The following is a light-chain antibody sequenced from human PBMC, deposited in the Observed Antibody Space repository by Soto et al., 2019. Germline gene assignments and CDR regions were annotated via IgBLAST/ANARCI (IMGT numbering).Light chain of an antibody. Sequence: QSALTQPASVSGSPGQTITISCTGTSSDVGGYDYVSWDQQHPGKAPKLMIYDVSKRPSGVSNRFSGSKSGNTASLTISGLQAEDEADYYCSSKRGSTGVFGTGTKVTVL. J-gene: IGLJ1*01. CDR1: SSDVGGYDY. CDR3: SSKRGSTGV. CDR2: DVS. V-gene: IGLV2-14*01.